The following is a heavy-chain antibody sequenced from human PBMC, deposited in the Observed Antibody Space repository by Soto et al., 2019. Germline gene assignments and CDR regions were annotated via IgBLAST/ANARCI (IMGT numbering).Heavy chain of an antibody. CDR2: IRSKAYGGTT. Sequence: GGSLRLSCTASGFTFGDYAMSWFRQAPGKGLEWVGFIRSKAYGGTTEYAASVKGRFTISRDDSKSIAYLQMNSLKTEDTAVYYCTRDSPGIAAAGNYYYVALDVWGQGTTVTVSS. V-gene: IGHV3-49*03. D-gene: IGHD6-13*01. J-gene: IGHJ6*02. CDR3: TRDSPGIAAAGNYYYVALDV. CDR1: GFTFGDYA.